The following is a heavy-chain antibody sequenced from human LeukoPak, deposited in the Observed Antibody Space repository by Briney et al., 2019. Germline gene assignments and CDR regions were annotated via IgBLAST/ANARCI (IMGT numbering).Heavy chain of an antibody. CDR1: GGSISSSSYY. CDR2: IYYSGSA. V-gene: IGHV4-39*07. Sequence: PSETLSLTCTVSGGSISSSSYYWGWIRQPPGKGLEWIGNIYYSGSAYYNPSHKSRVTISVGTSKNQFSLKLSSVTAADTAVYYCARDLSGYSGSYSWYYWGQGTLVTVSS. J-gene: IGHJ4*02. D-gene: IGHD1-26*01. CDR3: ARDLSGYSGSYSWYY.